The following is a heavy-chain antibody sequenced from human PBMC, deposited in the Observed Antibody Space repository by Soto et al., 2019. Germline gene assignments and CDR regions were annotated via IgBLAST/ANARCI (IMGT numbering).Heavy chain of an antibody. Sequence: EASVKVSCKASGYTFTSYGISWVRQAPGQGLEWMGWISAYNGNTNYAQKLQGRVTMTTDTSTSTAYMELRSLRSDDTAVYYCAREWRWFGELSQKDYYYYGMDVWGQGTTVTVSS. V-gene: IGHV1-18*01. D-gene: IGHD3-10*01. CDR2: ISAYNGNT. CDR3: AREWRWFGELSQKDYYYYGMDV. J-gene: IGHJ6*02. CDR1: GYTFTSYG.